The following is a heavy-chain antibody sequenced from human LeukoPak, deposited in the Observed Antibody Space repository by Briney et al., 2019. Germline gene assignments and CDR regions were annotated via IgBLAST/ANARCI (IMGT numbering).Heavy chain of an antibody. D-gene: IGHD1-26*01. J-gene: IGHJ4*02. V-gene: IGHV3-23*01. CDR3: AKDRGGDGSLDY. CDR1: ELTFITYG. Sequence: GGSLRLSCAASELTFITYGMTWVRQAPGKGLEWVSAITGSAVSTFYADSVKGRFTISRDNSKNTLYLQVNSLRAEDTAVYYCAKDRGGDGSLDYWGQGTLVTVSS. CDR2: ITGSAVST.